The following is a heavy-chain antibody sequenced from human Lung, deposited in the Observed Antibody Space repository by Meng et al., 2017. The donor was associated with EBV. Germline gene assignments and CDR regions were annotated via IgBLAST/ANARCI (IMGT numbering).Heavy chain of an antibody. CDR1: GYTFTSYA. D-gene: IGHD3-10*01. V-gene: IGHV7-4-1*02. Sequence: GQLVKSGSDLKKPGASGKVSCKASGYTFTSYAMNWVRQAPGQGLEWMGWINTNTGNPTYAQGFTGRFVFSLDTSVSTAYLQISSLKAEDTAVYYCARDSDLWFGELMPGHWGQGTLVTVSS. CDR2: INTNTGNP. J-gene: IGHJ4*02. CDR3: ARDSDLWFGELMPGH.